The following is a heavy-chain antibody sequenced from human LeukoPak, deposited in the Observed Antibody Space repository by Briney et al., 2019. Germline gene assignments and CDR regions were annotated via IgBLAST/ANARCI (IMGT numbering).Heavy chain of an antibody. CDR2: IWYDGSNK. CDR3: AKGKYDCWSGYSNAEYFQH. CDR1: GFTFSSYG. V-gene: IGHV3-33*06. J-gene: IGHJ1*01. Sequence: GSLRLSCXASGFTFSSYGMHWVRKASGKGLEWVAVIWYDGSNKYYADSVKGRFTISRDNSKNTLYLQMNSLRAEDTAVYYCAKGKYDCWSGYSNAEYFQHWGQGTLVTVSS. D-gene: IGHD3-3*01.